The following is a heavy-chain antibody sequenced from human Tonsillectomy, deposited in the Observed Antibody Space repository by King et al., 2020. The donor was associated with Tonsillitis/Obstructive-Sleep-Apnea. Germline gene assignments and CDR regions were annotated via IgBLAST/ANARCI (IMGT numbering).Heavy chain of an antibody. V-gene: IGHV3-23*04. Sequence: VQLVESGGGLAQPGGSLRLSCAASGFTFSNYAMNWVRQAPGKGLEWVSTVSGNGDSAYYSDSVKGRFTISRDNSKNTLYLQMNSLGPDDTAVYYCAKRAPNWGDFDCWGQGTLVTVSS. J-gene: IGHJ4*02. CDR2: VSGNGDSA. CDR1: GFTFSNYA. D-gene: IGHD7-27*01. CDR3: AKRAPNWGDFDC.